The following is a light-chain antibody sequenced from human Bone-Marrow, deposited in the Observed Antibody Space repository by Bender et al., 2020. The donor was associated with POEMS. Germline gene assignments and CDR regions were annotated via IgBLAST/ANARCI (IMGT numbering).Light chain of an antibody. J-gene: IGLJ2*01. CDR3: SSFAGGHNLI. V-gene: IGLV2-8*01. CDR2: EVT. Sequence: QFALSQPASVAGSPGQSITISCTGTTTDVDFYNFVSWYQHHPGKAPKLIIYEVTKRPSGVPARFSGSKSGNTASLTVSGLQAEDEADYYCSSFAGGHNLIFGGGTKLTVL. CDR1: TTDVDFYNF.